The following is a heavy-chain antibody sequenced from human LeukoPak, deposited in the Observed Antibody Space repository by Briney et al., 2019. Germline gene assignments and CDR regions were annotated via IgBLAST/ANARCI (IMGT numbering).Heavy chain of an antibody. CDR3: ARDRSYYYDSSGYYEP. D-gene: IGHD3-22*01. Sequence: GGSLRLSCAASGFIFSSYWMSWVRQAPGKGLEWVAYIKQDVTEKYYVDSVKGRFSISRDNAKNSLYLQMNSLRAEDTAVYYCARDRSYYYDSSGYYEPWGQGTLVTVSS. CDR1: GFIFSSYW. J-gene: IGHJ5*02. V-gene: IGHV3-7*01. CDR2: IKQDVTEK.